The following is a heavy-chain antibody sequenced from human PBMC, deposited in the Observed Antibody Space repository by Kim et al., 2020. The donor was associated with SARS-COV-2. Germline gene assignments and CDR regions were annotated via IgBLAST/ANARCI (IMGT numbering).Heavy chain of an antibody. V-gene: IGHV3-9*01. D-gene: IGHD5-12*01. Sequence: GGSLRLSCAASGFTFDDYAMHWVRQAPGKGLEWVSGISWNSGSIGYADSVKGRFTISRDNAKNSLYLQMNSLRAEDTALYYCAKDAEGVATIGGAFDIWGQGTMVTVSS. CDR2: ISWNSGSI. CDR1: GFTFDDYA. CDR3: AKDAEGVATIGGAFDI. J-gene: IGHJ3*02.